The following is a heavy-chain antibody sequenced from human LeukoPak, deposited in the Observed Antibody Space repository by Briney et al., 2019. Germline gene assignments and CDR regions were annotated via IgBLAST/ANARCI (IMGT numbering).Heavy chain of an antibody. V-gene: IGHV4-34*01. J-gene: IGHJ4*02. CDR2: IYYSGST. CDR1: GGPFNGYY. Sequence: SETLSLTCAVYGGPFNGYYWGWIRQPPGKGLEWIGSIYYSGSTYYNPSLKSRVTISVDTSKNQFSLKLSSVTAADTAVYYCAREPQPGYYSGLTFDYWGQGTLVTVSS. CDR3: AREPQPGYYSGLTFDY. D-gene: IGHD2-15*01.